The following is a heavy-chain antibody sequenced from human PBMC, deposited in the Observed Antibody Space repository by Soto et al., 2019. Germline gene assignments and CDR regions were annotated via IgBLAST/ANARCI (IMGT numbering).Heavy chain of an antibody. CDR1: GFTFSGSA. D-gene: IGHD6-19*01. Sequence: EVQLVESGGGLVQPGGSLKLSCAASGFTFSGSAMHWVRQASGKGLEWVGRIRSKANSYATAYAASVKGRFTISRDDSKNTGYLQMNSLKTEDTAVHYCTRPGQWVVGGDDYWGQGTLVTVSS. CDR3: TRPGQWVVGGDDY. J-gene: IGHJ4*02. V-gene: IGHV3-73*02. CDR2: IRSKANSYAT.